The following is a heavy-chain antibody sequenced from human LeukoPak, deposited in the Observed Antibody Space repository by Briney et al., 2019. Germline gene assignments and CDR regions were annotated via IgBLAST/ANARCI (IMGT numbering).Heavy chain of an antibody. Sequence: ASVKVSCKASGYTFTSYYMHWVRQAPGQGLEWMGIINPSGGSTSYAQKFQSRVTMTRDMSTSTVYMELSSLRSEDTAVYYCARVVKAAWAAHNNWFDPWGQGTLVTVSS. V-gene: IGHV1-46*01. CDR2: INPSGGST. D-gene: IGHD3-22*01. J-gene: IGHJ5*02. CDR3: ARVVKAAWAAHNNWFDP. CDR1: GYTFTSYY.